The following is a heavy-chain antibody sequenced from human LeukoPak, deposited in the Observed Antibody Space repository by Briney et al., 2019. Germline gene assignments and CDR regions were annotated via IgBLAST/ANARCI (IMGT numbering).Heavy chain of an antibody. V-gene: IGHV3-7*01. J-gene: IGHJ4*02. CDR3: ARDPAGGYYGYYFDY. CDR2: IKQDGSEK. CDR1: GFTFSSYW. Sequence: PGGSPRLSCAASGFTFSSYWMSWVRQAPGKGLEWVANIKQDGSEKYYVDSVKGRFTISRDNAKNSLYLQMNSLRAEDTAVYYCARDPAGGYYGYYFDYWGQGTLVTVSS. D-gene: IGHD3-3*01.